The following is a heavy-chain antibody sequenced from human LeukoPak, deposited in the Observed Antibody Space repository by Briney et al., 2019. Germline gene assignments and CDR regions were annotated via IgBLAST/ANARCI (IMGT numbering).Heavy chain of an antibody. J-gene: IGHJ4*02. CDR1: GFTFSSYS. Sequence: EGSLRLSCAASGFTFSSYSMNWVRQAPGKGLEWVSSISSSSSYIYYADSVKGRFTISRDNAKNSLYLQMNSLRAEDTAVYYCARVPYSSLHHHDYWGQGTLVTVSS. V-gene: IGHV3-21*01. CDR3: ARVPYSSLHHHDY. D-gene: IGHD6-13*01. CDR2: ISSSSSYI.